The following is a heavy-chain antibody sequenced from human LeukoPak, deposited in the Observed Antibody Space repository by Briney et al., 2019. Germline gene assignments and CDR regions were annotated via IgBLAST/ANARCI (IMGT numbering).Heavy chain of an antibody. J-gene: IGHJ4*02. D-gene: IGHD6-13*01. CDR1: SESFSGYF. CDR3: ASTGASQLIDY. V-gene: IGHV4-34*01. CDR2: INYSGST. Sequence: SETLSLTCAIYSESFSGYFWSWIRQPPGKGLEWIGEINYSGSTNYNPSLKSRVTISVDKSKNQFSLKLSSVTAADTAVYYCASTGASQLIDYWGQGTLVTVSS.